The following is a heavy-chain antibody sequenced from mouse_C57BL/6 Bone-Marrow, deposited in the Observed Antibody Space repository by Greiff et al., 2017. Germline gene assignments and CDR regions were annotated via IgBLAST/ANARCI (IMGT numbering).Heavy chain of an antibody. CDR1: GYTFTSYG. J-gene: IGHJ3*01. D-gene: IGHD1-1*01. V-gene: IGHV1-81*01. Sequence: QVQLKESGAELARPGASVKLSCKASGYTFTSYGISWVKQRTGPGLEWIGEIYPRSGNTYYNEKFTGKATLTADKSSSTAYMELRSLTSEDSAVYFCARRDDYGSSYAYWGQGTLVTVSA. CDR2: IYPRSGNT. CDR3: ARRDDYGSSYAY.